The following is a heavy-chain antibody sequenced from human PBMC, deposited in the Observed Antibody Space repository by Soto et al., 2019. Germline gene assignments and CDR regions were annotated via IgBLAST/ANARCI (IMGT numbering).Heavy chain of an antibody. CDR3: ARGVYDFWNGHPERLDY. CDR1: GFTFSGSA. D-gene: IGHD3-3*01. V-gene: IGHV3-73*01. CDR2: IRSKANNYAT. Sequence: GGSLRLSCAASGFTFSGSAMHWVRQASGKGLEWVGRIRSKANNYATAYAVSVKGRFTISRDDSRNTAYLQMNSLKTEDTAVYYCARGVYDFWNGHPERLDYWGQGAVVTVSS. J-gene: IGHJ4*02.